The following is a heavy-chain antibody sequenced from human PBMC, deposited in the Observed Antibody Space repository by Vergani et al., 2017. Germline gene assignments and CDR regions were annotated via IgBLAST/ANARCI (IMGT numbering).Heavy chain of an antibody. CDR2: INSNSGNP. CDR3: VRTRSGSGTGGSCYSGWFDP. D-gene: IGHD2-15*01. V-gene: IGHV7-4-1*02. Sequence: QVQLVQSGSEVKKPGASVKVSCRASGYTFTNYALNWVRQAPGQGLEWMGWINSNSGNPTYAQGFKGRFVFSLDSSVSTSYLQINSLQPEDTAVYYCVRTRSGSGTGGSCYSGWFDPWGQGTLVTVSS. J-gene: IGHJ5*02. CDR1: GYTFTNYA.